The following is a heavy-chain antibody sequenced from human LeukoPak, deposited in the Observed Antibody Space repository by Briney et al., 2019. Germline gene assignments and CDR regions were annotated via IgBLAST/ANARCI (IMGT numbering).Heavy chain of an antibody. CDR1: GGTLCSYA. D-gene: IGHD6-13*01. V-gene: IGHV1-69*06. CDR3: ARDIAAASVD. J-gene: IGHJ4*02. Sequence: SVKDSCKASGGTLCSYAIRWVRQAPGQGLEWMGGIIPIFGTANYAQKFQGRVTITADKSTSTAYMELSSLRSEDTAVYYCARDIAAASVDWGQGTLVTVSS. CDR2: IIPIFGTA.